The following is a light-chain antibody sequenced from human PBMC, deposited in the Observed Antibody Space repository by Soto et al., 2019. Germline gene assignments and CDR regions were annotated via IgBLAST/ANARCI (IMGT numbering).Light chain of an antibody. CDR3: QQYGSSPT. Sequence: EIVLTQSPCTLSFAPWERSALSCMASQTVTSSYLAWYQQKPGQAPRLLIYGASSRATGIPDRFRGSGSGTDFTLTISRLEPEDFAVYSCQQYGSSPTFGQGTKVDIK. CDR2: GAS. V-gene: IGKV3-20*01. CDR1: QTVTSSY. J-gene: IGKJ1*01.